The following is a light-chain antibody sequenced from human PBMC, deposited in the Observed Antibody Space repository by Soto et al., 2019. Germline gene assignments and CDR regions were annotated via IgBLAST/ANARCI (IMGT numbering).Light chain of an antibody. CDR1: SSDVGGYNY. CDR2: DVS. V-gene: IGLV2-14*01. Sequence: QSALTQPASVSGSPGQSITISCTGTSSDVGGYNYVSWYQQHPGKAPKLMFYDVSNRPSGVSNRFSGSKSGNTASLTISGIQAEDEADYYCSSYTSSSTLVFGTGTKLTVL. CDR3: SSYTSSSTLV. J-gene: IGLJ1*01.